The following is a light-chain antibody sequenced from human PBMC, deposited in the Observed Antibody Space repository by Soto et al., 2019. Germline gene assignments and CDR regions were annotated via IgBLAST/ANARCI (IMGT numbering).Light chain of an antibody. V-gene: IGKV1-5*01. CDR3: QHYNSYGT. Sequence: DIQMTQSPSSLSASVGDRVTITCRASQNIDSWLAWYQQKPGKAPKIMIYGATSLESGVPSRFSASGSGTEFTLTISSLQPDDFATYYCQHYNSYGTFGQGTRVEI. CDR1: QNIDSW. CDR2: GAT. J-gene: IGKJ1*01.